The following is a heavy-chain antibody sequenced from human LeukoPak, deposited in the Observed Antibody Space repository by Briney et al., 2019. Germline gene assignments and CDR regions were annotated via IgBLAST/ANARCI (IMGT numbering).Heavy chain of an antibody. Sequence: GGALEISLSGSGCGFTSYWLGWVRPIPGKGPEWMGSIYSWDSDTRYSASLQSQVPISADKSISTPYLQSSTPKASDTAMYYCARDRYMVRGVIQGWFDRWGQGTLVTVSS. J-gene: IGHJ5*02. CDR2: IYSWDSDT. CDR1: GCGFTSYW. CDR3: ARDRYMVRGVIQGWFDR. V-gene: IGHV5-51*01. D-gene: IGHD3-10*01.